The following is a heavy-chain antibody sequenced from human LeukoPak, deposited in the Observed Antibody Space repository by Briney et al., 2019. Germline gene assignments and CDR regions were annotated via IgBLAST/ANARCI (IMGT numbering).Heavy chain of an antibody. Sequence: GGSLRLSCAVSGFSFSNYDMNWVRQAPGKGLEWVSYIRRSGNSRYYADSVKGRFTISRDNSKNSLYLQMNSLRVEDTALYYCAKGPEYMDVWGKGTTVTVSS. J-gene: IGHJ6*03. CDR2: IRRSGNSR. CDR1: GFSFSNYD. CDR3: AKGPEYMDV. V-gene: IGHV3-48*03.